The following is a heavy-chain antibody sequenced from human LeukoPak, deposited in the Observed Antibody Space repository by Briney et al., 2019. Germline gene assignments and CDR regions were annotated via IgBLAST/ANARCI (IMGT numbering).Heavy chain of an antibody. J-gene: IGHJ4*02. CDR2: IIPIFGTA. D-gene: IGHD3-10*01. CDR3: ARRAYGSGSYMDY. V-gene: IGHV1-69*01. Sequence: GASVKVSCKASGGTFSSYAISWVRQAPGQGLEWMGGIIPIFGTANYAQKFQGRVTITADESTSTAYMELSSLRSEDTVVYYCARRAYGSGSYMDYWGQGTLVTVSS. CDR1: GGTFSSYA.